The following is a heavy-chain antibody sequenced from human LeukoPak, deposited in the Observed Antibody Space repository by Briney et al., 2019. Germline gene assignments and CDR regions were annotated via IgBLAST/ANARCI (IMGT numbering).Heavy chain of an antibody. V-gene: IGHV5-10-1*01. CDR3: ASWGIAVAGPFDY. CDR2: IDPSDSYT. D-gene: IGHD6-19*01. CDR1: GYSFTSYW. Sequence: GESLKISCKGSGYSFTSYWISWVRQMPGKGLEWMGRIDPSDSYTNYSPSFQGHVTISADKSISTAYLQWSSLMASDTAMYYCASWGIAVAGPFDYWGQGTLVTVSS. J-gene: IGHJ4*02.